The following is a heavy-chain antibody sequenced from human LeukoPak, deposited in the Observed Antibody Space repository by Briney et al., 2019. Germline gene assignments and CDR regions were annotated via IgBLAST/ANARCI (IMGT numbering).Heavy chain of an antibody. V-gene: IGHV4-34*01. D-gene: IGHD3-22*01. J-gene: IGHJ6*02. Sequence: PSETLSLTCAVYGGSFSGYYWSWIRQPPGKGPEWIGEINHSGSTNYNPSLKSRVTISVDTSKSQFSLKLSSVTAADTAVYYCARAKGTYYYDSSGYYHYYYYYGMDVWGQGTTVTVSS. CDR2: INHSGST. CDR3: ARAKGTYYYDSSGYYHYYYYYGMDV. CDR1: GGSFSGYY.